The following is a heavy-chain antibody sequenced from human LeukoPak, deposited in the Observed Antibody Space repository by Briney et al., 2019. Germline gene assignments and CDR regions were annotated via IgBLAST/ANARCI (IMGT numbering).Heavy chain of an antibody. CDR2: IYHSGST. V-gene: IGHV4-4*02. CDR3: ARESRWFGLYYFDY. D-gene: IGHD3-10*01. J-gene: IGHJ4*02. CDR1: GGSISSSNW. Sequence: PSGTLSLTCAVSGGSISSSNWWNWVRQPPGKGLEWIGEIYHSGSTNYNPSLKSRVTISVDKSKNQFSLKLSSVTAADTAVYYCARESRWFGLYYFDYWGQGTLVTVSS.